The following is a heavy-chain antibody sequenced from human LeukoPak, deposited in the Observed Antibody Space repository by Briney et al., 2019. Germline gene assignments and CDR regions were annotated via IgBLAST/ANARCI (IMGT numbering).Heavy chain of an antibody. CDR2: IIPIFGTA. CDR3: ARVGTYYGDYGYGMDV. J-gene: IGHJ6*02. D-gene: IGHD4-17*01. V-gene: IGHV1-69*05. CDR1: GGTFSSYA. Sequence: SVKVSCKASGGTFSSYAISWVRQAPGQGLEWMGVIIPIFGTANYAQKLQGRVTMTTDTSTSTAYMELRSLRSDDTAVYYCARVGTYYGDYGYGMDVWGQGTTVTVSS.